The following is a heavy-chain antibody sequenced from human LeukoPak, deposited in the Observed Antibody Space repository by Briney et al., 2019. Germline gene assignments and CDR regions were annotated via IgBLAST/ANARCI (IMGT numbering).Heavy chain of an antibody. D-gene: IGHD5-12*01. CDR1: GGSFSGYY. J-gene: IGHJ4*02. Sequence: PSETLSLTCSVYGGSFSGYYWSWIRQPPGKGLEWIGEINHSGSTNYNPPLKSRVTISVDTFKNQFSLKLSSVTAADTAVYYCARVEWLRFFDYWGQGTLVTVSS. CDR2: INHSGST. V-gene: IGHV4-34*01. CDR3: ARVEWLRFFDY.